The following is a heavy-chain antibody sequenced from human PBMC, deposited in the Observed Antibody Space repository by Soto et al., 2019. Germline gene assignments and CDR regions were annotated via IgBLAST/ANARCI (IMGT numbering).Heavy chain of an antibody. CDR2: IYPGDSDT. J-gene: IGHJ4*02. Sequence: PGESLRISCKGSVYISTNYWIACLRQMPGKCLEWMGIIYPGDSDTIYSPSFQGQVTISAAKSINTAYLQWSSLKASDTAIYYCARHAEYCSTTTCSQNDYWGQGTLVTVSS. CDR1: VYISTNYW. V-gene: IGHV5-51*01. D-gene: IGHD2-2*01. CDR3: ARHAEYCSTTTCSQNDY.